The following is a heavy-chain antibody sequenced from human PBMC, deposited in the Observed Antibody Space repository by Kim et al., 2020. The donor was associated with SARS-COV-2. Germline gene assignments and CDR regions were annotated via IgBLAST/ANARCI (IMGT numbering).Heavy chain of an antibody. Sequence: GGSLRLSCAASGFTFSSYGMHWVRQAPGKGLEWVAVISYDGSNKYYADSVKGRFTISRDNSKNTLYLQMNSLRAEDTAVYYCAKDLYYYDSSGYSVDYWGQGTLVTVSS. CDR2: ISYDGSNK. CDR3: AKDLYYYDSSGYSVDY. CDR1: GFTFSSYG. D-gene: IGHD3-22*01. V-gene: IGHV3-30*18. J-gene: IGHJ4*02.